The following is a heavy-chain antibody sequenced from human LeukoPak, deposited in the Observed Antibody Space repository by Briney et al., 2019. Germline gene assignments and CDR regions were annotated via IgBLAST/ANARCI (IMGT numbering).Heavy chain of an antibody. CDR2: IKQDGSGE. J-gene: IGHJ4*02. Sequence: GGSLRLSCVASGFTFSRYWMSWVRQAPGKGLEWVAKIKQDGSGEYYLDSVKGRFTISRDNAKNLLYLQMNSLRADDTAVYFCTTGYSSGWYNEGNYWGQGTLVTVSS. D-gene: IGHD6-19*01. CDR1: GFTFSRYW. V-gene: IGHV3-7*01. CDR3: TTGYSSGWYNEGNY.